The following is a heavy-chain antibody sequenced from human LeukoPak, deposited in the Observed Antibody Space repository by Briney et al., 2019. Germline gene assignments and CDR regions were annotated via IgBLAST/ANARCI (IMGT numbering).Heavy chain of an antibody. J-gene: IGHJ1*01. CDR2: MKQDGSEE. CDR1: GFTFRSYW. CDR3: AKMTYSHNSRGYYYVAFQD. V-gene: IGHV3-7*01. D-gene: IGHD3-22*01. Sequence: GGSLRLSCVASGFTFRSYWMSWVRQAPGEGLEGVAYMKQDGSEEYYLDSVKGRFTISRDNARTSVYLHMNSLRVVDTAVYYCAKMTYSHNSRGYYYVAFQDWGQGTLVTASA.